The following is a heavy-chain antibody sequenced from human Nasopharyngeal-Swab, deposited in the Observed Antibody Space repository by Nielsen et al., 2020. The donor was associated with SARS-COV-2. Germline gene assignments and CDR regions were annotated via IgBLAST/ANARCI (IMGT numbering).Heavy chain of an antibody. CDR2: IYSGGGS. V-gene: IGHV3-53*01. J-gene: IGHJ4*02. CDR3: TREDRYASGSFDH. Sequence: VRQAPGKGLEWVSVIYSGGGSYYADSVKGRFTISRDNFKNMLYLQMNSLRAEDTAMYYCTREDRYASGSFDHWGQGTPVTVS. D-gene: IGHD3-10*01.